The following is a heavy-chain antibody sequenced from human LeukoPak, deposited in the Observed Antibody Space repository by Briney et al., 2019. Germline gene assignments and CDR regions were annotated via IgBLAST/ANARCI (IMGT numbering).Heavy chain of an antibody. V-gene: IGHV4-39*01. CDR3: ARQNQGRITIFGVVYYYYYMDV. D-gene: IGHD3-3*01. CDR2: IYYSGST. Sequence: SETLSLTCTVSGGSISSYYWGWIRQPPGKGLEWIGSIYYSGSTYYNPSLKSRVTISVDTSKNQFSLKLSSVTAADTAVYYCARQNQGRITIFGVVYYYYYMDVWGKGTTVTVSS. CDR1: GGSISSYY. J-gene: IGHJ6*03.